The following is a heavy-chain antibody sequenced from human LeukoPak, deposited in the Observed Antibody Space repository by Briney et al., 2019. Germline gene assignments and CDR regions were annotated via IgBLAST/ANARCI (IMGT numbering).Heavy chain of an antibody. CDR3: ARQEGGNRNFDY. V-gene: IGHV1-2*06. Sequence: EASVKVSCKASGYTFTSYYMHWVQQAPGQGLEWMGRINPNSGGTNYAQKFQGRVTMTRDTSISTAYMELSRLRSDDTAVYYCARQEGGNRNFDYWGQGTLVTVSS. CDR1: GYTFTSYY. D-gene: IGHD1-1*01. J-gene: IGHJ4*02. CDR2: INPNSGGT.